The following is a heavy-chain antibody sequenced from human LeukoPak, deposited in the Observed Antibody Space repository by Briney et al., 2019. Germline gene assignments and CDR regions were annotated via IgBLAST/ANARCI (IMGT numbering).Heavy chain of an antibody. V-gene: IGHV4-4*02. Sequence: SGTLSLTCAVSGVSISSSNWWSWVRQPPGKGLEWIGEIYHSGSTNYNPSLKSRVTISVDKSKNQLSLKLSSVTAADTAVYYCARRAARLNYYFDYWGQGTLVTVSS. CDR2: IYHSGST. J-gene: IGHJ4*02. CDR3: ARRAARLNYYFDY. D-gene: IGHD6-6*01. CDR1: GVSISSSNW.